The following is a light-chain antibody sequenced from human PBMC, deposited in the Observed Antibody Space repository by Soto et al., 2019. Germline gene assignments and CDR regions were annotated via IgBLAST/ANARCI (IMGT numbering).Light chain of an antibody. J-gene: IGLJ2*01. CDR3: SSYAGNDIVL. Sequence: QSVLTQPPSASGSPGQSVTISCTGTSSDVGGYNYVSWYQQHPGKAPKLMIYEVSKRPSGVPDRFSGSKSGSTASLTVSGLQAEDEADYYCSSYAGNDIVLFGGGTKLTVL. V-gene: IGLV2-8*01. CDR1: SSDVGGYNY. CDR2: EVS.